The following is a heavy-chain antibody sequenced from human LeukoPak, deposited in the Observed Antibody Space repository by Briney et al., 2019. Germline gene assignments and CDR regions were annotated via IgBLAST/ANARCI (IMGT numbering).Heavy chain of an antibody. D-gene: IGHD2/OR15-2a*01. V-gene: IGHV3-30-3*01. CDR1: GFTFSSYA. CDR2: ISYDGSNK. Sequence: GGSLRLSCAASGFTFSSYAMHWVRQAPGKGLEWVAVISYDGSNKYYADSVKGRFTISRDNSKNTLYLQMNSLRAEDTAVYYCAKGSRGDDYWGQGTLVTVSS. CDR3: AKGSRGDDY. J-gene: IGHJ4*02.